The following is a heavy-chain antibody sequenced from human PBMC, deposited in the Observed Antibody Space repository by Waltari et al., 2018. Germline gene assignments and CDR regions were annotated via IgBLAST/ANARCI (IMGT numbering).Heavy chain of an antibody. J-gene: IGHJ6*03. Sequence: VQLVQSGGEVRTPGASVKAPSPALGRPLGGYGTSWVRLVPGQRLEWLGVIIPIFGIPDYSQKFQDRLTITADESTSTAFMELSSLTSEDTAIYFCATHKLGISQHYYHMGAWGKGTTVTISS. CDR1: GRPLGGYG. V-gene: IGHV1-69*12. CDR3: ATHKLGISQHYYHMGA. CDR2: IIPIFGIP. D-gene: IGHD7-27*01.